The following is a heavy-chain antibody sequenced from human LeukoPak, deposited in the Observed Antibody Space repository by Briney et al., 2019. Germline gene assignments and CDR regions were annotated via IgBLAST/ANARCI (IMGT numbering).Heavy chain of an antibody. CDR2: ISSSGCTI. Sequence: GGSLRLSCAASGFTFSDYYMSWIRQAPGKGLEWVSYISSSGCTIYYADSVKGRFTISRDNAKNSLYLQMNSLRAEDTAVYYCARDGVATIGPWYFDLWGRGTLVTVSS. D-gene: IGHD5-12*01. CDR1: GFTFSDYY. J-gene: IGHJ2*01. CDR3: ARDGVATIGPWYFDL. V-gene: IGHV3-11*01.